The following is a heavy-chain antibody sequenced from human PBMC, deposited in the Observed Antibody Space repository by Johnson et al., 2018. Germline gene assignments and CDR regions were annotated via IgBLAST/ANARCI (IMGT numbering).Heavy chain of an antibody. CDR2: INPSGGST. V-gene: IGHV1-46*01. Sequence: QVQLVQSGAEVKKPGASVKVSCKASRYTFTSYYMHWVRQAPGHGLEWMGIINPSGGSTSYAQKFQGRVTMTRDTSTSTVYMELSSSGSEDTAWDYCARDGRYYYERSGSYYPLDPWGQGTLVTVSS. D-gene: IGHD3-22*01. CDR3: ARDGRYYYERSGSYYPLDP. J-gene: IGHJ5*02. CDR1: RYTFTSYY.